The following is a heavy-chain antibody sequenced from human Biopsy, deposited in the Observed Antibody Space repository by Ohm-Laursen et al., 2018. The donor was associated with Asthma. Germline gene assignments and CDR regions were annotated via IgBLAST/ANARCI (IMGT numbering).Heavy chain of an antibody. J-gene: IGHJ4*02. CDR3: ARKAGSCISRTCYSLDF. D-gene: IGHD2-2*01. CDR1: ACTFNTYV. CDR2: INSVFGTT. V-gene: IGHV1-69*01. Sequence: APSVKVSCKSLACTFNTYVTGWVRQAPGQGLEWMGGINSVFGTTTYPQKFQDRVTITADDSTSTVYMELSSLRSEDTAVYYCARKAGSCISRTCYSLDFWGQGTLVTVSS.